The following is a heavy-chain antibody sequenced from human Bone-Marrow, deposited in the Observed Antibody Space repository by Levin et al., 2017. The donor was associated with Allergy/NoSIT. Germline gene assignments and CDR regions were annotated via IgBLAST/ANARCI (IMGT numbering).Heavy chain of an antibody. CDR2: ISYDGSNK. D-gene: IGHD3-10*01. J-gene: IGHJ4*02. CDR1: GFTFSSYA. CDR3: ARDPQFGNYYGSGSYLAH. V-gene: IGHV3-30-3*01. Sequence: GGSLRLSCAASGFTFSSYAMHWVRQAPGKGLEWVAVISYDGSNKYYTDSVKGRFTISRDNSKNTLYLQMNSLRAEDTAVYYCARDPQFGNYYGSGSYLAHWGQGTLVTVSS.